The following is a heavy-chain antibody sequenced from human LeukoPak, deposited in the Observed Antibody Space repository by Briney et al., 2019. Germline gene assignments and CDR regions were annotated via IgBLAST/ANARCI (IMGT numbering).Heavy chain of an antibody. CDR2: INPNSGGT. V-gene: IGHV1-2*02. J-gene: IGHJ4*02. CDR3: ASTIACTNGVCFNFDY. D-gene: IGHD2-8*01. CDR1: GYTFTGYY. Sequence: GASVKVSCKASGYTFTGYYMHWVRQAPGQGLEWMGWINPNSGGTNYAQKFQGRVTMTRDTSISTAYMELSSLRSEDTAVYYCASTIACTNGVCFNFDYWGQGTLVTVSS.